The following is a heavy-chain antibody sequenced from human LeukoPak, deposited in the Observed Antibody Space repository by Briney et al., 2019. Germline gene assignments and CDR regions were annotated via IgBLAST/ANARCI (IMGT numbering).Heavy chain of an antibody. J-gene: IGHJ3*02. Sequence: SVKVSCKASGGTFSSYTISWVRQAPGQGLEWMGRIIPILGIANYAQKFQGRVTITAEKSTSTAYMELSSLRSEDTAVYYCARDGETYYYDSSGSPIWGQGTMVTVSS. D-gene: IGHD3-22*01. CDR1: GGTFSSYT. CDR2: IIPILGIA. V-gene: IGHV1-69*04. CDR3: ARDGETYYYDSSGSPI.